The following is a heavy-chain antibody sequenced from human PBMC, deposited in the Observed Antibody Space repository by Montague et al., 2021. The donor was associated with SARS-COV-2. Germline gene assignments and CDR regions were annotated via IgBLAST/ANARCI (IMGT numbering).Heavy chain of an antibody. CDR2: ISSSSSYI. J-gene: IGHJ4*02. CDR3: TGGGYNAY. Sequence: SLRLSCAASGFTFSSYSMNWVRQAPGKGLEWVSSISSSSSYIYYADSVKGRFTISRDNAKNSLYLQINSLRAEDSAVYYCTGGGYNAYWGPGTLLTVSS. V-gene: IGHV3-21*01. CDR1: GFTFSSYS. D-gene: IGHD5-24*01.